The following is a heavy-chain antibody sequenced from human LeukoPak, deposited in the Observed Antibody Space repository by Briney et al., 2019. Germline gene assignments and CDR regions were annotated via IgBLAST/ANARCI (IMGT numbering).Heavy chain of an antibody. CDR3: AKAGEVRSSSWYRSAEGDYYYYGMDV. V-gene: IGHV3-30*18. J-gene: IGHJ6*02. CDR2: ISFDGSNK. Sequence: PGRSLRLSCAASGFTFSSYAMHWVRQAPGKGLEWVAVISFDGSNKYYADSVKGRFTISRDNSKNTLYLQMNSLRAEDTAVYYCAKAGEVRSSSWYRSAEGDYYYYGMDVWGQGTTVTVSS. CDR1: GFTFSSYA. D-gene: IGHD6-13*01.